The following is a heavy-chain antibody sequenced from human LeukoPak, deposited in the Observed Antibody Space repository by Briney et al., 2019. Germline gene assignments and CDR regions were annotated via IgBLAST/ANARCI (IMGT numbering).Heavy chain of an antibody. CDR1: GGTFSSYA. CDR3: ARIDSSGSGAIFDY. D-gene: IGHD6-19*01. J-gene: IGHJ4*02. CDR2: IIPIFGTA. Sequence: SVKVSCKASGGTFSSYAISWVRQAPGQGLEWMGGIIPIFGTANYAQKFQGRVTITADESTSTAYMELSSLRSEDTAVYYCARIDSSGSGAIFDYWGQGTLVTVSS. V-gene: IGHV1-69*13.